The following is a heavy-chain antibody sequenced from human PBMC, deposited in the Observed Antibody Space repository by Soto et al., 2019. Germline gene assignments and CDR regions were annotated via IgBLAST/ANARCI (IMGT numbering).Heavy chain of an antibody. CDR1: GGTFSSYA. V-gene: IGHV1-69*12. CDR3: ARCSIPYSSSSGYWFDP. D-gene: IGHD6-6*01. Sequence: QVQLVQSGAEVKKPGSSVKVSCKASGGTFSSYAISWVRQAPGQGLEWMGGIIPIFGTANYAQKFQGRVTITADESTSTAYMELSSLRSEATAVYYCARCSIPYSSSSGYWFDPWGQGTLVTVSS. J-gene: IGHJ5*02. CDR2: IIPIFGTA.